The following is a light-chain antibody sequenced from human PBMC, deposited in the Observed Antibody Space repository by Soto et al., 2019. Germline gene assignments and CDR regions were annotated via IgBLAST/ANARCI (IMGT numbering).Light chain of an antibody. Sequence: EIVLTQSPATLSLSLGERATLSCRASQSVSTYLAWYQQKPGQAPRLLIYEASNRATGIPARFSGSGSGTDFTLTISSLEPEDFAVYYCQQRSNWPPGFGQGTRLDIK. V-gene: IGKV3-11*01. CDR2: EAS. J-gene: IGKJ5*01. CDR1: QSVSTY. CDR3: QQRSNWPPG.